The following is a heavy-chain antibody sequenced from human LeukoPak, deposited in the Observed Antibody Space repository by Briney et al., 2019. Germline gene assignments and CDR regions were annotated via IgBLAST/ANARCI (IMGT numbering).Heavy chain of an antibody. Sequence: ASVKVSCKASGGTFSSYAISWVRQAPGQGLEWMGWISAYNGNTNYAQKLQGRVAMTTDTSTSTAYMELRSLRSDDTAVYYCARVPLSYDFWSGGYYYYYMDVWGKGTTVTVSS. J-gene: IGHJ6*03. CDR2: ISAYNGNT. CDR1: GGTFSSYA. D-gene: IGHD3-3*01. V-gene: IGHV1-18*01. CDR3: ARVPLSYDFWSGGYYYYYMDV.